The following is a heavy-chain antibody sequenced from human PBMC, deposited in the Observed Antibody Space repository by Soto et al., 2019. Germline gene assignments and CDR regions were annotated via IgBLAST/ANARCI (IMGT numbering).Heavy chain of an antibody. Sequence: EVRLVESGGGLVKPGGSLRLSCAASGITFSRYYMNWIRQAPGKGLEWVASISSSGSHVFYADSARGRFTITRDNAENSLYLQMDSLRADDSAVYHCARTDESLDYWGQGNLVTVSS. CDR2: ISSSGSHV. CDR3: ARTDESLDY. J-gene: IGHJ4*02. CDR1: GITFSRYY. V-gene: IGHV3-21*01.